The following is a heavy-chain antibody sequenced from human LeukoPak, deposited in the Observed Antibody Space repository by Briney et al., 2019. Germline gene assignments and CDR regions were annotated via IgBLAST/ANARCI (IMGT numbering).Heavy chain of an antibody. CDR1: GYTFTDYY. D-gene: IGHD6-6*01. CDR2: INPNSGGT. V-gene: IGHV1-2*02. CDR3: ARARWQLVPYFDS. Sequence: ASVKVSCKASGYTFTDYYMHWVRQAPGQGLEWMGWINPNSGGTNFAQKFQGRVAMTRDTSISTAYLELGSLRSDDTAVYFCARARWQLVPYFDSWGQGTLVTVSS. J-gene: IGHJ4*02.